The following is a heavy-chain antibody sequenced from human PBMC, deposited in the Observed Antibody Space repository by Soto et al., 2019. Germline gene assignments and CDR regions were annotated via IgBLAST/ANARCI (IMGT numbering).Heavy chain of an antibody. V-gene: IGHV3-23*01. Sequence: EGSLILSCAASGFTFSSYSMSWVRQAPGKGLEWVSAISGSGGSTYYADSVKGRFTISRDNSKNTLYLQMNSLRAEDTAVYYCAKDLSLEGIAAAGTEFDPWGQGTLVTVSS. CDR1: GFTFSSYS. CDR3: AKDLSLEGIAAAGTEFDP. D-gene: IGHD6-13*01. CDR2: ISGSGGST. J-gene: IGHJ5*02.